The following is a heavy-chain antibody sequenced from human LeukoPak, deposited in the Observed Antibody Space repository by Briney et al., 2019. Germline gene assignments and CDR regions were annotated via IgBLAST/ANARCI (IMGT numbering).Heavy chain of an antibody. CDR1: GFPLSSYA. CDR3: ARAPVTSCRGAFCYPFDL. CDR2: TSSSDDGT. Sequence: GGSLRLSCAASGFPLSSYAMSWVRQVPGKGLEWVSATSSSDDGTYHADSVRGRFTIYRDNFRNTLYLQMNKLRVEDAALYYCARAPVTSCRGAFCYPFDLWGQGVLVTVSS. J-gene: IGHJ4*02. D-gene: IGHD2-21*01. V-gene: IGHV3-23*01.